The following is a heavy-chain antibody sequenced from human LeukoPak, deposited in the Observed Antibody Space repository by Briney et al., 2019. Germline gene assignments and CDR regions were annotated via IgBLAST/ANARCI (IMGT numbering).Heavy chain of an antibody. CDR3: ARALTYYYDSSGYYAPPDAFDI. J-gene: IGHJ3*02. V-gene: IGHV1-2*02. CDR1: GYTFTGYY. CDR2: INPNSGGT. Sequence: GASVRVSCKASGYTFTGYYMHWVRQAPGQGREWMGWINPNSGGTNYAQKFQGRVTMTRDTSISTAYMELSRLRSDDTAVYYCARALTYYYDSSGYYAPPDAFDIWGQGTMVTVSS. D-gene: IGHD3-22*01.